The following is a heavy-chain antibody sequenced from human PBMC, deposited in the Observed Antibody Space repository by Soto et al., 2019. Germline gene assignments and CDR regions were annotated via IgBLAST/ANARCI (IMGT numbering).Heavy chain of an antibody. CDR1: GGSFSGYY. D-gene: IGHD3-10*01. J-gene: IGHJ5*02. V-gene: IGHV4-34*01. CDR2: INHSGST. Sequence: SETLSLTCAVYGGSFSGYYWSWIRQPPGKGLEWIGEINHSGSTNYNPSLKSRVTISVDTSKNQFSLKLSSVTAADTAVYYCARLKTITMVRGVIVRNNWFDPWGQGTLVTVSS. CDR3: ARLKTITMVRGVIVRNNWFDP.